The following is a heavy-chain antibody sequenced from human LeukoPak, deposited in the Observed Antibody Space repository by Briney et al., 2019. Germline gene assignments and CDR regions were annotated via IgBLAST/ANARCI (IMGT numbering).Heavy chain of an antibody. D-gene: IGHD1-26*01. CDR3: ARPWADAFDI. CDR2: INHSGST. J-gene: IGHJ3*02. CDR1: GGPFSGYY. Sequence: SETLSLTRAVYGGPFSGYYRSWIRQPPGKGLEWIGEINHSGSTNYNPSLKSRVTISVDTSKNQFSLKLSSVTAADTAVYYCARPWADAFDIWGQGTMVTVSS. V-gene: IGHV4-34*01.